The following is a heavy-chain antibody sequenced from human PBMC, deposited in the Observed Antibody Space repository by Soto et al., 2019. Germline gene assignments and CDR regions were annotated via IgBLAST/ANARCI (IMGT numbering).Heavy chain of an antibody. CDR2: INHSGSS. CDR3: ARDKITGLFDY. CDR1: GGSFSGYD. J-gene: IGHJ4*02. V-gene: IGHV4-34*01. D-gene: IGHD2-8*02. Sequence: QVQLQQWGAGLLKPSETLSLTCAVYGGSFSGYDWTWIRQPPGTGLEWSGEINHSGSSNYNPSLKSRVTISVDTSKNQFPLKLTSVTAAATAVYYCARDKITGLFDYWGQGTLVTVSS.